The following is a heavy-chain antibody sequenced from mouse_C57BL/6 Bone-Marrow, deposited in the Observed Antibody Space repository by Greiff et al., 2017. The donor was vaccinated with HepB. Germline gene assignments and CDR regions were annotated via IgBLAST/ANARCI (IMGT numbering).Heavy chain of an antibody. Sequence: VKLQESGAELVKPGASVKISCKASGYAFSSYWMNWVKQRPGKGLEWIGQIYPGDGDTNYNGKFKGKATLTADKSSSTAYMQLSSLTSEDSAVYFCAREGSTMVTTFAYWGQGTLVTVSA. D-gene: IGHD2-1*01. V-gene: IGHV1-80*01. CDR1: GYAFSSYW. CDR3: AREGSTMVTTFAY. J-gene: IGHJ3*01. CDR2: IYPGDGDT.